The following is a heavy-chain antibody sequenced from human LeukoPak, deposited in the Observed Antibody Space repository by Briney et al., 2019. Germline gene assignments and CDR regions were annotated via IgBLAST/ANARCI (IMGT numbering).Heavy chain of an antibody. CDR2: ITGSGSGI. CDR3: AKWGDYDVLTGYYVSDY. Sequence: GASLRLSCAASGFSFSNYAMSWVRQAPGKGLEWVSAITGSGSGIYYADSMKSRFTISRDNSKNTLYLQINSLRAEDTAVYYCAKWGDYDVLTGYYVSDYWGQGTLVTVSS. V-gene: IGHV3-23*01. CDR1: GFSFSNYA. J-gene: IGHJ4*02. D-gene: IGHD3-9*01.